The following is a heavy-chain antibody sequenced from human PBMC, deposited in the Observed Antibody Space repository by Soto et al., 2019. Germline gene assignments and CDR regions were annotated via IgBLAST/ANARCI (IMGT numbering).Heavy chain of an antibody. Sequence: GASVKVSCKASGYTFTSYGISWVRQAPGQGLEWMGWISAYNGNTNYAQKLQGRVTMTTDTSTSTAYMELRSLRSDDTAVYYCARVVAVAGTRRYFDYWGQGTLVTVSS. J-gene: IGHJ4*02. V-gene: IGHV1-18*01. CDR2: ISAYNGNT. CDR1: GYTFTSYG. CDR3: ARVVAVAGTRRYFDY. D-gene: IGHD6-19*01.